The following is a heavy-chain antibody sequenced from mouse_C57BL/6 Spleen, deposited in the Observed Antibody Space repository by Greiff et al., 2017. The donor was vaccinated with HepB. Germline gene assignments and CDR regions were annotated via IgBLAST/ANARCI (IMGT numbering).Heavy chain of an antibody. V-gene: IGHV5-6*01. Sequence: DVQLVESGGDLVKPGGSLKLSCAASGFTFSSYGMSWVRQTPDKRLEWVATISSGGSYTYYPDSVKGRFTISRDNAKNTLYLQMSSLKSEDTAMYYCARHPHYGSSYDWYFDVWGTGTTVTVSS. CDR1: GFTFSSYG. CDR3: ARHPHYGSSYDWYFDV. J-gene: IGHJ1*03. CDR2: ISSGGSYT. D-gene: IGHD1-1*01.